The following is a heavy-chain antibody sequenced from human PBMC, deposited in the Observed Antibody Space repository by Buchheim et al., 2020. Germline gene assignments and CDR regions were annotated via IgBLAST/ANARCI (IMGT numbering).Heavy chain of an antibody. CDR3: ARAPQAYYYYGMDV. CDR1: GSTFSSYE. V-gene: IGHV3-48*03. Sequence: EVQLVESGGGLVQPGGSLRLSCAASGSTFSSYEMNWVRQAPGKGLEWVSYISSSGSTIYYADSVKGRFTISRDNAKNSLYLQMNSLRAEDTAVYYCARAPQAYYYYGMDVWGQGTT. CDR2: ISSSGSTI. J-gene: IGHJ6*02.